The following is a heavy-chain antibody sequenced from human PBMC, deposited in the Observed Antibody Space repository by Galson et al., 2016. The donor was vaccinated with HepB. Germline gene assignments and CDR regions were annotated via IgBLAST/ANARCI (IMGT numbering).Heavy chain of an antibody. J-gene: IGHJ4*02. D-gene: IGHD6-13*01. V-gene: IGHV1-18*04. Sequence: SVKVSCKASGYTFNSYGISWVRQAPGQGLEWMGWINAYNGHTNYAQKIQDRVTMTTDTSTSKAYMELRSLRSDDTAVYYCARCGTTWSFDFWGQGTLVTVSS. CDR3: ARCGTTWSFDF. CDR1: GYTFNSYG. CDR2: INAYNGHT.